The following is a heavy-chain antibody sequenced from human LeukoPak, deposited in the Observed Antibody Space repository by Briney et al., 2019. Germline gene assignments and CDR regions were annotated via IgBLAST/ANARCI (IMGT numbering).Heavy chain of an antibody. V-gene: IGHV3-7*01. CDR1: GFTFSGYW. CDR3: ARDKIVGPTTLDY. CDR2: IKQDGYEK. Sequence: GGSLRLSCAASGFTFSGYWMSWVRQTPEKGLEWVTNIKQDGYEKYYVDSVKGRFTISRDNAKNSLYLQMNSLRADDTAIYYCARDKIVGPTTLDYWGQGTLVTVSS. J-gene: IGHJ4*02. D-gene: IGHD1-26*01.